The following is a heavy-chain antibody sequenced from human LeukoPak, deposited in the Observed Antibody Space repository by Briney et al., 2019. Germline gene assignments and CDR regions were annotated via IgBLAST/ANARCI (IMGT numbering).Heavy chain of an antibody. Sequence: PGGSLRLSCAASGFTFSSYGMHWVRQAPGKGLEWVAFIRYDGSNKYYADSVKGRFTISRDNSKNTLYLQMNSLRAEDTAVYYCAKYYDSSGTGVGIDYWGQGTLVTVSS. V-gene: IGHV3-30*02. CDR2: IRYDGSNK. J-gene: IGHJ4*02. D-gene: IGHD3-22*01. CDR3: AKYYDSSGTGVGIDY. CDR1: GFTFSSYG.